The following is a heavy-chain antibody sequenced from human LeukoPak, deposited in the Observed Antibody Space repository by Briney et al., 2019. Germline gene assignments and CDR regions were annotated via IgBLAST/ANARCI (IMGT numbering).Heavy chain of an antibody. CDR3: ARSDWAAVGPIDAFDI. V-gene: IGHV1-2*02. J-gene: IGHJ3*02. Sequence: ASVKVSCKASGYTFTGYYMHWVRQAPGQGLEWMGWINPNSGGTNYAQKFQGRVRMTTERSTNTAYMELRSLRSDDTAVYYCARSDWAAVGPIDAFDIWGQGTMVTVSS. D-gene: IGHD6-13*01. CDR2: INPNSGGT. CDR1: GYTFTGYY.